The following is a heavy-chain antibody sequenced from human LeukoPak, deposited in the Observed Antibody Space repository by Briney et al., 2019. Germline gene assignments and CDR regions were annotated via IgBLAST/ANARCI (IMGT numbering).Heavy chain of an antibody. CDR3: VRGIRAPDF. J-gene: IGHJ4*02. CDR2: ILGGGPET. V-gene: IGHV3-23*01. Sequence: GDSLRLSCVASGFRFNIYDMSWFRQAPGKGLEWVSGILGGGPETYYADSVKGRFSISRDNSKNTVFLQTNGLRAEDSAIYYCVRGIRAPDFWGQGTLVTVSS. CDR1: GFRFNIYD.